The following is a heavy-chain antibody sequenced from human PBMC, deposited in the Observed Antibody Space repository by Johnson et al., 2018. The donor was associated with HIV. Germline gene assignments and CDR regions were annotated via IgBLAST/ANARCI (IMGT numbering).Heavy chain of an antibody. CDR2: ISRGGRTI. D-gene: IGHD6-19*01. CDR3: AREAGTGAFDI. J-gene: IGHJ3*02. Sequence: VQLVESGGGVVRPGGSLRLSCAASGFTFSDHYMSWIRQAPGKGLEWVSHISRGGRTIYYADSVKGRFTMSRDNAKNSMYLQMNSLRAEDTAVYFCAREAGTGAFDIWGQGTMVTVSS. V-gene: IGHV3-11*04. CDR1: GFTFSDHY.